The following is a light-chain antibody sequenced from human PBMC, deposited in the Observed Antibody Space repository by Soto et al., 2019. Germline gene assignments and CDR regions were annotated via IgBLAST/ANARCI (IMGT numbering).Light chain of an antibody. CDR1: SSNIGSNT. CDR3: AAWDDSLDGLV. V-gene: IGLV1-44*01. Sequence: QSVLTQPPSASGTPGQRVTISCSGSSSNIGSNTVNWYQQLPGTAPKLLIYNNNQRPSGVPDRFSGSMSGTSASLAISGLQSEDEADYYCAAWDDSLDGLVFGTGTQLTVL. J-gene: IGLJ7*01. CDR2: NNN.